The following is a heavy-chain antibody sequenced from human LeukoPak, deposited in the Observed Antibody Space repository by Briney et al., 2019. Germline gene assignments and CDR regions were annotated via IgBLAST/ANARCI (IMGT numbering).Heavy chain of an antibody. J-gene: IGHJ4*02. CDR2: ISSSSSYT. V-gene: IGHV3-11*06. Sequence: GGSLRLSCAASGFTFSDYYMSWIRQAPGKGLEWVSYISSSSSYTNYADSVKGRFTISRDNSKKSLYLQMNSLRSEDTAVYCCARVSSIAAAGTYDYWGQGTLVTVSS. CDR1: GFTFSDYY. D-gene: IGHD6-13*01. CDR3: ARVSSIAAAGTYDY.